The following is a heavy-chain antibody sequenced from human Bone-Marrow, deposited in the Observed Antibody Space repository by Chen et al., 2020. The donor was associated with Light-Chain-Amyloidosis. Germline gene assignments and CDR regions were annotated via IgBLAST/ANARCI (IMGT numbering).Heavy chain of an antibody. D-gene: IGHD2-21*02. V-gene: IGHV3-15*01. J-gene: IGHJ4*02. CDR1: GFTVTNAW. CDR2: IKSKPNGGTI. Sequence: EVQVVESGGGLVKPGGSLRLSCAASGFTVTNAWMSWVRQAPGKGPEWVGRIKSKPNGGTIDYAAPVKGRFTISRDDSQNNLYLQMDSLKTEDTAVYYCTATAVAEDYHGSWGQGTLVIVSS. CDR3: TATAVAEDYHGS.